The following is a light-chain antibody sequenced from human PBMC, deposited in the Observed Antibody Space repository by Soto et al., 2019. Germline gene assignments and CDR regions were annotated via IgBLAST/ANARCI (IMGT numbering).Light chain of an antibody. CDR1: QSLSSY. V-gene: IGKV3-11*01. CDR3: QQRSNWPRT. Sequence: IVLTQSPATLSLSPGERATLSCRASQSLSSYLAWYQQKPGQAPRLLIYDASNRATGIPVRFSGSGSGTEFTLTISSREPEDFAVYYCQQRSNWPRTFGPGTKVDIK. CDR2: DAS. J-gene: IGKJ3*01.